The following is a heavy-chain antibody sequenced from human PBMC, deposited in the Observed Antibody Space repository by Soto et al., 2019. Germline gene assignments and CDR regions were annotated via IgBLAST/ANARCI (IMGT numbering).Heavy chain of an antibody. CDR2: IWHDESNK. J-gene: IGHJ6*02. V-gene: IGHV3-33*01. CDR3: ARDLCGVWASGGMDV. D-gene: IGHD3-16*01. CDR1: GFTFSSYG. Sequence: QVQLVESGGGVVQSGRSLRLSCAASGFTFSSYGMHWVRQAPGKGLEWVAVIWHDESNKYYADSVKGRFTVFRDNSKNTLYMQMNSLRGEDTGVYYCARDLCGVWASGGMDVWGQGTTVTVSS.